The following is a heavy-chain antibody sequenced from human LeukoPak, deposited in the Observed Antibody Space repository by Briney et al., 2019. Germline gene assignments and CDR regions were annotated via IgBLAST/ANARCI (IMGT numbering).Heavy chain of an antibody. CDR3: ASDGGDSSGWDFDY. CDR1: GFTFSSYA. J-gene: IGHJ4*02. D-gene: IGHD6-19*01. CDR2: ISGSGGST. V-gene: IGHV3-23*01. Sequence: PGGSLRLSCAASGFTFSSYAMSWVRQAPGKGLEWVSAISGSGGSTYYADSVKGRFTISRDNSKNTLYLQMNSLRAEDTAVYYCASDGGDSSGWDFDYWGQGTLVTVSS.